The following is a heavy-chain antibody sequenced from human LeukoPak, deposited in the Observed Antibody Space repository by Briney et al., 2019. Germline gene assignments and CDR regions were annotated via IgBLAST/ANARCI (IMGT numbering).Heavy chain of an antibody. CDR1: GGTFSSYA. D-gene: IGHD6-19*01. CDR2: IIPIFGTA. V-gene: IGHV1-69*13. Sequence: SVQVSCKASGGTFSSYAISWVRQAPGQGLEWMGGIIPIFGTANYAQKFQGRVTITADESTSTAYMELSSLRSEDTAVYYCARGPKIPPSIAVAGYYFDYWGQGTLVTVSS. CDR3: ARGPKIPPSIAVAGYYFDY. J-gene: IGHJ4*02.